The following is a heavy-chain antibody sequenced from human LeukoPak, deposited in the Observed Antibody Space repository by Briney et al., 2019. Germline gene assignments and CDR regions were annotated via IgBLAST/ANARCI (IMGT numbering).Heavy chain of an antibody. V-gene: IGHV1-2*02. CDR3: ASRDGPQGGFDY. Sequence: AAVTVSCKASGYTFTGYYMHWVRGASGQGLEWMGLINPNSGGTDYAQKFQGRVTMTRDTSIITAYMELNRLRSDDTAVYYCASRDGPQGGFDYWGQGTLVTVSS. D-gene: IGHD5-24*01. CDR1: GYTFTGYY. J-gene: IGHJ4*02. CDR2: INPNSGGT.